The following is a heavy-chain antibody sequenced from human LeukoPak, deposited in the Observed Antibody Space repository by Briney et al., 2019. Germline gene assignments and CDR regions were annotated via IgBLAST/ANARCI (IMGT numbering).Heavy chain of an antibody. CDR2: INHSGST. J-gene: IGHJ4*02. Sequence: SETLSLTCAVYGGSFSGYYWSWIRQPPGKGLEWIGEINHSGSTNYNPSLKSRVTISVDTSKNQFSLKLSSVTAADTAVYSCARNDFWSGYTFDYWGQGTLVTVSS. CDR1: GGSFSGYY. D-gene: IGHD3-3*01. CDR3: ARNDFWSGYTFDY. V-gene: IGHV4-34*01.